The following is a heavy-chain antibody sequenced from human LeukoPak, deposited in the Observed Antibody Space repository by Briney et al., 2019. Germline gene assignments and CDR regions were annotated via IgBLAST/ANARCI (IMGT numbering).Heavy chain of an antibody. D-gene: IGHD5-12*01. CDR3: ARQEMASVDLDI. V-gene: IGHV4-59*08. Sequence: SETLSLTCTVSGGSISSYYWSLIRQPPGKGLEWIGYIYYSGSTNYNPSLKSRVTISVDTSKNQFSLKLSSVTAADTAVYYCARQEMASVDLDIWGQGTMVTVSS. CDR1: GGSISSYY. J-gene: IGHJ3*02. CDR2: IYYSGST.